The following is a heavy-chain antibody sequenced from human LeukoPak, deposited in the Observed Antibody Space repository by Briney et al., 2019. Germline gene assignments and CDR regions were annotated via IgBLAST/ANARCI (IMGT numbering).Heavy chain of an antibody. CDR1: GYTFTSYY. CDR2: INPSGGST. CDR3: ARAIRVVAATWDMDV. V-gene: IGHV1-46*01. J-gene: IGHJ6*03. D-gene: IGHD2-15*01. Sequence: ASVKVSCKASGYTFTSYYMHWVRQAPGQGLEWMGIINPSGGSTSYAQKFQGRVTMTRDMSTSTVYMELSSLRSEDTAVYYCARAIRVVAATWDMDVWGKGTTATISS.